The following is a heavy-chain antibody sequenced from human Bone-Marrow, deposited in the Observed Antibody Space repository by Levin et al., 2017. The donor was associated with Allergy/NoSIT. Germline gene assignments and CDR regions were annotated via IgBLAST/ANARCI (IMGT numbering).Heavy chain of an antibody. V-gene: IGHV3-23*01. CDR3: AKEFGVVTSAWPHYYFGMDV. J-gene: IGHJ6*02. CDR2: ISGSAVGT. D-gene: IGHD3-16*01. Sequence: GESLKISCEVSGLTFSGLAMNWVRQAPGKGLEWVSSISGSAVGTYYADSVTGRFTISRDESKNTLYLQMNSLRAEDTAVYYCAKEFGVVTSAWPHYYFGMDVWGQGTTVTVSS. CDR1: GLTFSGLA.